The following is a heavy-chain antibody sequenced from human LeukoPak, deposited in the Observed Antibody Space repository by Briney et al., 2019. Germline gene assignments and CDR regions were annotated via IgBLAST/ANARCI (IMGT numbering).Heavy chain of an antibody. CDR1: GSTFTSYW. J-gene: IGHJ3*02. CDR3: ARLHGSGSYLLAFDM. V-gene: IGHV5-51*01. D-gene: IGHD3-10*01. Sequence: PGESLQISCQGSGSTFTSYWIGWGRQVPGKGREWMGIIYPGDSDTRKSPSFQGQVTISADKSISTAYLQWSSLKASDTAMYYCARLHGSGSYLLAFDMWGQGTMGTVS. CDR2: IYPGDSDT.